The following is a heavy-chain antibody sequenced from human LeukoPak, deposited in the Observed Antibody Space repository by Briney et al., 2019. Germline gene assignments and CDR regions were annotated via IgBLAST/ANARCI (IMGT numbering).Heavy chain of an antibody. CDR3: ARSQYAVAENWFDP. J-gene: IGHJ5*02. CDR2: ITNSGSTI. Sequence: NPGGSLRLSCAASGFTFSDYYMSWVRQAPGKGLEWVSYITNSGSTIYYADSVKGRFTISRDNSKNTLSLQMNSLRVEDTAVYYCARSQYAVAENWFDPWGQGSLVTVSS. V-gene: IGHV3-11*01. D-gene: IGHD2-2*01. CDR1: GFTFSDYY.